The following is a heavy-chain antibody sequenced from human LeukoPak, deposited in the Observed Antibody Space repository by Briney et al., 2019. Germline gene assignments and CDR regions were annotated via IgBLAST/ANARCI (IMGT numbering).Heavy chain of an antibody. CDR1: GFTFSSYG. D-gene: IGHD3-22*01. CDR3: AKDTPHYYDSSGYYPEY. J-gene: IGHJ4*02. Sequence: GGSLRLSCAASGFTFSSYGMSWVRQAPGKGLEWVSAISGSGGSTYYADSVKGRLTISRDNSKNTLYLQMNSLRAEDTAVYYCAKDTPHYYDSSGYYPEYWGQGTLVTVSS. V-gene: IGHV3-23*01. CDR2: ISGSGGST.